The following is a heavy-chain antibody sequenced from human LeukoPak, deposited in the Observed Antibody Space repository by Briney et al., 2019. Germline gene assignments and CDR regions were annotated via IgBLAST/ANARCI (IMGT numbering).Heavy chain of an antibody. D-gene: IGHD6-19*01. J-gene: IGHJ4*02. CDR1: GGSISSSNW. V-gene: IGHV4-4*02. CDR3: ARGAIAVAGFDY. Sequence: SETLSLTCAVSGGSISSSNWWGWVRQPPGKGLEWIGEIYHSGSTNYNPSLKSRVTLSVDKSKNQFSLKLSSVTAADTAVYYCARGAIAVAGFDYWGQGTLVTVSS. CDR2: IYHSGST.